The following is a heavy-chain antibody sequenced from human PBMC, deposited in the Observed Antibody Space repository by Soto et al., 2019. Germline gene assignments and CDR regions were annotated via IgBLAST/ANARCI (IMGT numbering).Heavy chain of an antibody. CDR3: VKATSGGLLYYGMEV. V-gene: IGHV3-23*01. Sequence: PVGSLRLSCAASGFTFSTIAMAWVRQAPGKGLEWVSSISPSGDYAYFADSVKGRFTMSRDNSKNTVYLQLDSLRVEDTATYYCVKATSGGLLYYGMEVWGQGTTVTVSS. D-gene: IGHD1-26*01. CDR1: GFTFSTIA. J-gene: IGHJ6*02. CDR2: ISPSGDYA.